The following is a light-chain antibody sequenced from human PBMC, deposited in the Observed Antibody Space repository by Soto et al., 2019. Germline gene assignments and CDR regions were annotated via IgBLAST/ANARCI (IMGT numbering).Light chain of an antibody. CDR3: QQYHSYPYT. CDR1: QTISTW. CDR2: DAS. Sequence: DIQMTQSPSTLSASVGDRVTITCRASQTISTWLAWYQQKPGKAPKLLIYDASRLESGVPSRFSGSGSGTEFTLTISSLQPDDFATYYCQQYHSYPYTFGQWTKLEIK. J-gene: IGKJ2*01. V-gene: IGKV1-5*01.